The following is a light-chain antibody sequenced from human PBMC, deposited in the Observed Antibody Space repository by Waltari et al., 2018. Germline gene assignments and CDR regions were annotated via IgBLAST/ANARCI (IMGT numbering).Light chain of an antibody. V-gene: IGKV3-11*01. J-gene: IGKJ4*01. CDR2: DVS. Sequence: EMVLTQSPVILSLSPGERAALSCRASQNIGSQLAWYQQRPGQPPRLLIDDVSNRVTGIPAMFSGSGSGTDFTLTISGLAPEDTAVYYCQQRDSWPLTFGGGTKVEI. CDR1: QNIGSQ. CDR3: QQRDSWPLT.